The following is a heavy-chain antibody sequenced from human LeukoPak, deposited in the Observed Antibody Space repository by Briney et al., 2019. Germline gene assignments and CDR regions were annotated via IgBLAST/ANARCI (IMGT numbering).Heavy chain of an antibody. CDR1: GFTFSSYG. V-gene: IGHV3-30*18. J-gene: IGHJ4*02. Sequence: PGRSLRLSCAASGFTFSSYGMHWVRQAPGKGLEWVAVISYDGSNKYYADSVKGRFTISRDNSKNTLYLQMNSLRAEDTAVYYCAKDEFGIAVAFGYFDFWGQGTLVTVSS. CDR3: AKDEFGIAVAFGYFDF. D-gene: IGHD6-19*01. CDR2: ISYDGSNK.